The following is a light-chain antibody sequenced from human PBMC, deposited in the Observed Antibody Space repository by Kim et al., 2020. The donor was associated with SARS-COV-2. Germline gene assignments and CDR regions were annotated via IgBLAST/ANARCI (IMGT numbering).Light chain of an antibody. V-gene: IGLV4-69*01. CDR1: SGHSSYA. CDR2: LNSDGSH. J-gene: IGLJ3*02. CDR3: QTWGTGIRV. Sequence: QLVLTQLPYASASLGASVKLTCTLSSGHSSYAIAWHQQQPEKGPRYLMKLNSDGSHSKGDGIPDRFSGSSSGAERYLTISSLQSEDEADYYCQTWGTGIRVFGGGTKVTVL.